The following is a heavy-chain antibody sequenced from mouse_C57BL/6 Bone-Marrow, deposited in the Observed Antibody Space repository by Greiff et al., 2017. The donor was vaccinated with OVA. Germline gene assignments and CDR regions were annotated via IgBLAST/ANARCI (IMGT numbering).Heavy chain of an antibody. CDR3: ARGYYYDSSYYCFFDD. CDR1: GYTFTSYW. Sequence: QVQLQQSGAELAKPGASVKLSCKASGYTFTSYWMHWVKQRHGQGLEWIGYINPSSGYTKYNQKFKDKATLTEEKSSSTAYMQLCSLISYDSSVYYCARGYYYDSSYYCFFDDWGTGTTVTVSS. CDR2: INPSSGYT. J-gene: IGHJ1*03. V-gene: IGHV1-7*01. D-gene: IGHD1-1*01.